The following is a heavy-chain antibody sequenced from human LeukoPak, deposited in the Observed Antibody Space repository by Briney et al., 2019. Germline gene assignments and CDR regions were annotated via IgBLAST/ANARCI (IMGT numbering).Heavy chain of an antibody. D-gene: IGHD3-10*01. Sequence: SETLSLTCTVSGGSISSSSYYWGWIRQPPGKGLEWIGSIYYSGSTYYNPSLKSRVTISVDTSKNQFSLKLSSVTAADTAVYYCATYSRVRGVKLYWFDPWGQGTLVTVSS. CDR3: ATYSRVRGVKLYWFDP. CDR2: IYYSGST. V-gene: IGHV4-39*07. CDR1: GGSISSSSYY. J-gene: IGHJ5*02.